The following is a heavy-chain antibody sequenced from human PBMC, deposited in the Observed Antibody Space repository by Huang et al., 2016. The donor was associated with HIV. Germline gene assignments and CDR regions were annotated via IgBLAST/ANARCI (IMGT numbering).Heavy chain of an antibody. CDR1: GFSLNNYW. CDR3: VRVVYVRGYILFDH. Sequence: EVQLVESGGGLVQPGGSLRLSCAGSGFSLNNYWMTWVRQAPGKGREWVANINRDGSEKKSVDSVKGRFTISRDNGKNSLYLQSVNLRAEDTAVYYCVRVVYVRGYILFDHWGQGSLVSVSS. V-gene: IGHV3-7*01. J-gene: IGHJ4*02. D-gene: IGHD3-10*02. CDR2: INRDGSEK.